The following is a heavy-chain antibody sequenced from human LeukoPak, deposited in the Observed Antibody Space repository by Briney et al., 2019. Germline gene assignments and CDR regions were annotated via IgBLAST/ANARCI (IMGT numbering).Heavy chain of an antibody. V-gene: IGHV3-23*01. CDR3: AREYVWGSYRYNAFDI. Sequence: GGSLRLSCAASGLSFTIYGMTWVRQAPGKGLEWVSGISGSGISTYYADSVKGRFTISRDHSKNTLYLQMNSLRAEDTAVYYCAREYVWGSYRYNAFDIWGQGTMVTVSS. CDR2: ISGSGIST. CDR1: GLSFTIYG. J-gene: IGHJ3*02. D-gene: IGHD3-16*02.